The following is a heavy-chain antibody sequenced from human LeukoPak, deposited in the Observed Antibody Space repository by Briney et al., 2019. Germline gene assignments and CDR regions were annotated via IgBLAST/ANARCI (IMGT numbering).Heavy chain of an antibody. Sequence: ASVKVSCKVSGYTLTELSMHWVRQAPGKGLEWMGGFDPEDDETIYAQKFQGRVTMTEDTSTDTAYMELSSLRSEDTAVYYCATDRTYSSGWYVSYYFDYWGQGTLVTVSS. D-gene: IGHD6-19*01. V-gene: IGHV1-24*01. J-gene: IGHJ4*02. CDR3: ATDRTYSSGWYVSYYFDY. CDR1: GYTLTELS. CDR2: FDPEDDET.